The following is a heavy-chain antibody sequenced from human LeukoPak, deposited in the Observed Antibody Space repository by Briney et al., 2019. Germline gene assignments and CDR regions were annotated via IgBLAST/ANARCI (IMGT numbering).Heavy chain of an antibody. CDR1: GGSNSSYY. CDR3: VRRVATTGIYGFDI. CDR2: VYYTGST. V-gene: IGHV4-59*01. J-gene: IGHJ3*02. Sequence: SETLSLTCTVSGGSNSSYYWTWIRQPPGKGLEWIGYVYYTGSTNYNPSLKSRVTISVDTSKNQFSLKLSSVTAADTAMYYCVRRVATTGIYGFDIWGQGTMVTVSS. D-gene: IGHD6-13*01.